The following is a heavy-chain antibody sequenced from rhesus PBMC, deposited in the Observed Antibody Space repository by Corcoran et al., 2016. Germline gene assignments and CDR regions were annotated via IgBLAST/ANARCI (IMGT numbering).Heavy chain of an antibody. J-gene: IGHJ4*01. Sequence: QLQLQESGPGLVKPSETLSVTCAVSGGSISSSYWSWIRQSPGKGLEWIGGIYGSGGSTEYNPSLKRRVPISIDTSKNQFSLKLSSVTAADTAVYYCARQGRAGTIDYWGQGVLVTVSS. D-gene: IGHD1-1*01. V-gene: IGHV4-160*01. CDR2: IYGSGGST. CDR3: ARQGRAGTIDY. CDR1: GGSISSSYW.